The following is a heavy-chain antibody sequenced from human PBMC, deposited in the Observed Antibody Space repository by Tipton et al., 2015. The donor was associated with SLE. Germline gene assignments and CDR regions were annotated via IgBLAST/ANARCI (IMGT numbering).Heavy chain of an antibody. D-gene: IGHD1-7*01. J-gene: IGHJ4*02. CDR1: GGSFSGYY. V-gene: IGHV4-34*01. Sequence: TLSLTCAVYGGSFSGYYWSWIRQPPGKGLEWIGEINHSGSTNYNPSLKSRVTISVDTSKNQFSLKVSSVTAADTAVYYCARGWDYLDQAGIDYWGQGTLVTVSS. CDR2: INHSGST. CDR3: ARGWDYLDQAGIDY.